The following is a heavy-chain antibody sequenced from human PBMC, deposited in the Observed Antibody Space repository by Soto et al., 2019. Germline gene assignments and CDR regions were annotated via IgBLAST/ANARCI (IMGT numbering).Heavy chain of an antibody. V-gene: IGHV3-30*18. Sequence: AGGSLRLSCAASGFTFSSYGMHWVRQAPGKGLEWVAVISYDGSNKYYADSVKGRFTISRDNSKNTLYLQMNSLRAEDTAVYYCAKEATYYDFWSGYSHYYYYYMDVWGKGTTVTVSS. D-gene: IGHD3-3*01. CDR1: GFTFSSYG. CDR3: AKEATYYDFWSGYSHYYYYYMDV. CDR2: ISYDGSNK. J-gene: IGHJ6*03.